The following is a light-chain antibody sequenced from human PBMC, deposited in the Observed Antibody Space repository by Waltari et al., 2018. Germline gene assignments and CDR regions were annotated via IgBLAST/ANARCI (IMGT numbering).Light chain of an antibody. Sequence: SYELTQPPSVSVSPRQTASITCSGDRLENQYTSWYQQKPGQSPVLVIYQDSKRPSGIPERFSGSNSGNTATLTISGTQAMDEADYYCQAWDSSTVLFGGGTKLTVL. CDR1: RLENQY. J-gene: IGLJ2*01. CDR3: QAWDSSTVL. CDR2: QDS. V-gene: IGLV3-1*01.